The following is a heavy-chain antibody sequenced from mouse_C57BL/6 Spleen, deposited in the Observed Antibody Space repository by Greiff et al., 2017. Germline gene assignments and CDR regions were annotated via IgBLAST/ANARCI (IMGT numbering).Heavy chain of an antibody. CDR1: GYSITSGYD. V-gene: IGHV3-1*01. CDR2: ISYSGST. J-gene: IGHJ2*01. D-gene: IGHD4-1*01. CDR3: ARGGGPGTGGYYFDY. Sequence: VQLKQSGPGMVKPSQSLSLTCTVTGYSITSGYDWHWIRHFPGNKLEWMGYISYSGSTNYNPSLKSRISITHDTSKNHFFLKLNSVTTEDTATYYCARGGGPGTGGYYFDYWGQGTTLTVSS.